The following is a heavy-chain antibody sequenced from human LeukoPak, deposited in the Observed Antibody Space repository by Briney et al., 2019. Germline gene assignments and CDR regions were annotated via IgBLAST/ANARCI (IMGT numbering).Heavy chain of an antibody. J-gene: IGHJ4*02. Sequence: ASVKVSCKASGYTFTSYDINWVRQATGQGLEWMGWMNPNSGNTGYAQKFQGRVTMTRNTSISTAYMELSSLRSEDTAVYYCARALKLTRNFDYWGQGTLVTVSS. CDR3: ARALKLTRNFDY. CDR2: MNPNSGNT. V-gene: IGHV1-8*01. D-gene: IGHD3-9*01. CDR1: GYTFTSYD.